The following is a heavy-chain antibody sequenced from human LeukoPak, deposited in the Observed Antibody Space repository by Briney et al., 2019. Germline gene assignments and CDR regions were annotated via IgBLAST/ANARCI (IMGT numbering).Heavy chain of an antibody. CDR2: ISPDGSAT. CDR1: GFTFSTCW. D-gene: IGHD6-13*01. CDR3: VRGSSTWSPLGDY. J-gene: IGHJ4*02. V-gene: IGHV3-74*01. Sequence: GGSLRLSCAASGFTFSTCWMHWVRQAPGQGPVWVSRISPDGSATTYADSVRGRFSISRDNAKNTLYMQMNSLRVDDTAVYYCVRGSSTWSPLGDYWGQGTLVTVST.